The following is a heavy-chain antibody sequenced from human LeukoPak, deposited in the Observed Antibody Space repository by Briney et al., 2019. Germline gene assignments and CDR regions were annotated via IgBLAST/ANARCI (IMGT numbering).Heavy chain of an antibody. CDR2: IIPIFGTA. CDR3: ATEVSPYYDFWSGYYMDV. CDR1: GGTFSSYA. Sequence: GSSVKVSCKASGGTFSSYAISWVRQAPGQGLEWMGGIIPIFGTANYAQKFQGRVTMTEDTSTDTAYMELSSLRSEDTAVYYCATEVSPYYDFWSGYYMDVWGKGTTVTVSS. D-gene: IGHD3-3*01. J-gene: IGHJ6*03. V-gene: IGHV1-69*06.